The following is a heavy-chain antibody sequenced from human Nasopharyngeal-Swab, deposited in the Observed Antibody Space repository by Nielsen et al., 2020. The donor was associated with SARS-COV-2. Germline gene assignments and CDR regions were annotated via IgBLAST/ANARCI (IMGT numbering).Heavy chain of an antibody. J-gene: IGHJ4*02. V-gene: IGHV4-34*01. CDR2: INHSGST. D-gene: IGHD3-22*01. CDR1: GGSFSGYY. CDR3: ARVLRYYDSSGRWRWEGDYFDY. Sequence: QTLSLTCAVHGGSFSGYYWSWIRQPPGKGPEWIGEINHSGSTNYNPSLKSRVTISVDTSKNQFSLKLSSVTAADTAVYYCARVLRYYDSSGRWRWEGDYFDYWGQGTLVTVSS.